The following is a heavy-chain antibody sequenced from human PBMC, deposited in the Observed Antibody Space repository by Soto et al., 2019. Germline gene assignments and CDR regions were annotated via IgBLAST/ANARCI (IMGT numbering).Heavy chain of an antibody. J-gene: IGHJ6*02. D-gene: IGHD1-1*01. V-gene: IGHV1-18*01. CDR3: ARVWVGTTFAYYDGMDV. Sequence: QVQLVQSGAEVKKPGASVKVSCKASGYTFTTYGINWVRQAPGQGLEWMGRISAYNGNTNNAQKLQGRVTMTTDTSTSTAYMELRSLRSDDTAVYYCARVWVGTTFAYYDGMDVWGQGTTVTVSS. CDR1: GYTFTTYG. CDR2: ISAYNGNT.